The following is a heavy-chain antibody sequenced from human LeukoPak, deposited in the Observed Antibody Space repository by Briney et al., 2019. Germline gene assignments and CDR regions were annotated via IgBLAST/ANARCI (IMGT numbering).Heavy chain of an antibody. CDR3: ARGLPLRLHSSRRRFDP. J-gene: IGHJ5*02. D-gene: IGHD6-13*01. CDR2: ISAYNGNT. Sequence: ASVKVSCKASGYTFTSYDINWVRQATGQGLEWMGWISAYNGNTNYAQKLQGRVTMTTDTSTSTAYMELRSLRSDDTAVYYCARGLPLRLHSSRRRFDPWGQGTLVTVSS. V-gene: IGHV1-18*01. CDR1: GYTFTSYD.